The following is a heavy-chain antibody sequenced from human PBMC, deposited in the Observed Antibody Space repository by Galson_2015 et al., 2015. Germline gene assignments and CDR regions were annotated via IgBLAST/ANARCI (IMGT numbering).Heavy chain of an antibody. CDR3: AKGLSWGAFDI. V-gene: IGHV3-23*01. CDR2: ISGSGDST. CDR1: GLTFSSYA. J-gene: IGHJ3*02. Sequence: SLRLSCAASGLTFSSYAMTWVRQAPGKGLEWVSGISGSGDSTYYADSVKGRFTISRDNSKNTLYLQMNSLRAEDTAVYYCAKGLSWGAFDIWGQGTMVTVSS. D-gene: IGHD3-16*01.